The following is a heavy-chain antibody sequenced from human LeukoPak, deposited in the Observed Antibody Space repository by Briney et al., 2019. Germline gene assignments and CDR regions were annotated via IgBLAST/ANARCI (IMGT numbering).Heavy chain of an antibody. D-gene: IGHD3-16*01. Sequence: GGSLRLSCAASGFTFSSYGMHWVRQAPGKGLEWVAFIRYDGSNKYYADSVKGRFTISRDNSKNTLYLQMNSLRAEDTAVYYCASLLGGEYYFDYWGQGTLVTVSS. CDR2: IRYDGSNK. CDR1: GFTFSSYG. V-gene: IGHV3-30*02. J-gene: IGHJ4*02. CDR3: ASLLGGEYYFDY.